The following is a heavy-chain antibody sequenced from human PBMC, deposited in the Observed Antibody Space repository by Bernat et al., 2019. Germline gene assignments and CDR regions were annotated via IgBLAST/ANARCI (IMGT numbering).Heavy chain of an antibody. J-gene: IGHJ4*02. Sequence: EVQLVESGGGLVQPGGSLGLSCAASGFTFSSYWMHWVRQAPGKGLVWVSRINSDGSSTSYADSVKGRFTISRDNAKNTLYLQMNSLRAEDTAVYYCARRSYYDFWSGYYEPGTLDYWGQGTLVTVSS. CDR2: INSDGSST. CDR1: GFTFSSYW. CDR3: ARRSYYDFWSGYYEPGTLDY. D-gene: IGHD3-3*01. V-gene: IGHV3-74*01.